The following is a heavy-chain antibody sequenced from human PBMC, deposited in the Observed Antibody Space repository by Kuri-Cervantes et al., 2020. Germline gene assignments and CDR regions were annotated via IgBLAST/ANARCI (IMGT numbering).Heavy chain of an antibody. CDR3: SRGPRYCSSNSCRGNWFDP. J-gene: IGHJ5*02. V-gene: IGHV1-8*02. CDR2: INPNSGNT. D-gene: IGHD2-2*01. Sequence: ASVKVSCKASGYTFTGYYMHWVRQDPGQGREWMEWINPNSGNTVYAQKFQGRVTMTRNTSISTAYMELSSLRSADKAVYYCSRGPRYCSSNSCRGNWFDPWGQGTLVTVSS. CDR1: GYTFTGYY.